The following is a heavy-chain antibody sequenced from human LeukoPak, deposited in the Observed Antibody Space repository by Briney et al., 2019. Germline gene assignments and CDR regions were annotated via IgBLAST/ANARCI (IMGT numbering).Heavy chain of an antibody. V-gene: IGHV1-24*01. CDR3: ATGGSSSSWYGPFDY. Sequence: GASVKVSCKVSGYTLTELSMHWVRQAPGKGLEWMGGFDPEDGETIYAQKFQGRVTMTEDTSTDTAYMELSSLRSEDTAAYYCATGGSSSSWYGPFDYWGQGTLVTVSS. D-gene: IGHD6-13*01. J-gene: IGHJ4*02. CDR2: FDPEDGET. CDR1: GYTLTELS.